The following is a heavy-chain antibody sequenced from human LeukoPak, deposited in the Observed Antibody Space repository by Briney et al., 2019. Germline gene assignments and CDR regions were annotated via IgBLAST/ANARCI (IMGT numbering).Heavy chain of an antibody. CDR1: GFIFSDFY. V-gene: IGHV3-72*01. CDR3: ARKTRGSADY. D-gene: IGHD2-2*01. J-gene: IGHJ4*02. CDR2: IRTKASRYTT. Sequence: GGSLRLSCVVSGFIFSDFYMDWVRQAPGNGLEWVGRIRTKASRYTTEYAASVRGRFTIVGDASKNTLYLQMWSLKIEDTAVYYCARKTRGSADYWGQGTLVTVSS.